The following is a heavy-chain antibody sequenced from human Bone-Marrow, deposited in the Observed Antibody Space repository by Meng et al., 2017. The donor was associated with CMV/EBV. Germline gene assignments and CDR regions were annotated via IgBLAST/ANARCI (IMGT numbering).Heavy chain of an antibody. CDR2: ISSSSTI. V-gene: IGHV3-69-1*02. J-gene: IGHJ2*01. CDR3: ARGSTAMGYWYFDL. CDR1: GFTFSDYY. D-gene: IGHD5-18*01. Sequence: GESLKISCAASGFTFSDYYMNWVRQAPGKGLEWVSSISSSSTIYYADSVKGRFTISRDNAKNSLYLQMNSLRAEDTAVYYCARGSTAMGYWYFDLWGRGTLVTVSS.